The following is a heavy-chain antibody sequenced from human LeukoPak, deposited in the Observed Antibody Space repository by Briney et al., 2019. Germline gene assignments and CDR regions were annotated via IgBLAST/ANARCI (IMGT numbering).Heavy chain of an antibody. CDR2: ISSSGSTI. J-gene: IGHJ4*02. V-gene: IGHV3-48*03. CDR3: ARGAGGFDPDLYYFDY. D-gene: IGHD2-8*02. Sequence: GGSLRLSCAASGFTFSSYEMNWVRQAPGKGLEWVSYISSSGSTIYYADSVKGRFTISRDKAKNSLYLQMNSLRAEDTAVYYCARGAGGFDPDLYYFDYWGQGTLVTVSS. CDR1: GFTFSSYE.